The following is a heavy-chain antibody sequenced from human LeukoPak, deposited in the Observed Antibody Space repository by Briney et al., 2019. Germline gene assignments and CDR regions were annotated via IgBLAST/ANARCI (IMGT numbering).Heavy chain of an antibody. CDR2: IKQDGSEK. CDR3: ARSSYSSSSSV. D-gene: IGHD6-6*01. CDR1: GFTFSNYW. Sequence: GGSLRLSCAASGFTFSNYWMSWVRQAPGQGLEWVANIKQDGSEKYYVDSVKGRFTISRDNAKNSLYLQINSLRAEDTAVYYCARSSYSSSSSVWGQGTMVTVSS. V-gene: IGHV3-7*03. J-gene: IGHJ3*01.